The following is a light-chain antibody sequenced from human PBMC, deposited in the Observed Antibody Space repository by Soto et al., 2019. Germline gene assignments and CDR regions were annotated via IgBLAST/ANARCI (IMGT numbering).Light chain of an antibody. CDR3: QQYGRSPFT. CDR2: GAS. CDR1: QSGSSNY. V-gene: IGKV3-20*01. J-gene: IGKJ3*01. Sequence: EIVMTQSPGTLSLSPGETATLSCRASQSGSSNYVAWFHQKPGQAPRLLIYGASSRATGVPDRFSASGSGTDFTLTISRLEPEDFAVYYCQQYGRSPFTFGPGTKVDIK.